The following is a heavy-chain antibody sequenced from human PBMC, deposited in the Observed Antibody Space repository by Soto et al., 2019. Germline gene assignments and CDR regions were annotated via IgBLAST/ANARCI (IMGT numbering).Heavy chain of an antibody. J-gene: IGHJ4*02. CDR2: IYYSGST. V-gene: IGHV4-59*01. Sequence: QVQLQESGPGLVKPSETLSLTCTVSGGSISSYYWSWIRQSPGKGLEWIAYIYYSGSTNYKPSLKSRVTISVDTSKNQSSLKLSSVTAADTAVYYCARDAYRSSWLDYWGQGTLVTVPS. D-gene: IGHD6-13*01. CDR1: GGSISSYY. CDR3: ARDAYRSSWLDY.